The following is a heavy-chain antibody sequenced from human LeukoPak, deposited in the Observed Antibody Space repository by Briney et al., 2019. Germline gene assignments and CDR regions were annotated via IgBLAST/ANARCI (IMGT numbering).Heavy chain of an antibody. Sequence: PGGSLRLSCAASGFTFSSYSMNWVRQAPGKGLEWVSAISGSGGSTYYADSVKGRFTISRDNSKNTLYLQMNSLRAEDTAVYYCAKAFLDPGLYYFDYWGQGTLVTVSS. J-gene: IGHJ4*02. V-gene: IGHV3-23*01. CDR2: ISGSGGST. CDR1: GFTFSSYS. CDR3: AKAFLDPGLYYFDY.